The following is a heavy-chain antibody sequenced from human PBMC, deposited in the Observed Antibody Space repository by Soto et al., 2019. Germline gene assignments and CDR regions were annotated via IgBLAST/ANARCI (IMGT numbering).Heavy chain of an antibody. CDR1: GFSFGYYS. CDR3: ARPFYCSGGSCYSGAYYYYMDV. CDR2: ITSSSSYT. V-gene: IGHV3-21*01. J-gene: IGHJ6*03. Sequence: GGSLRLSCAASGFSFGYYSMKWVRQAPGKGLEWVSSITSSSSYTYYADSVKGRFTISRDNAKNSLYLQMNSLRAEDTAVYYCARPFYCSGGSCYSGAYYYYMDVWGKGTTVTVSS. D-gene: IGHD2-15*01.